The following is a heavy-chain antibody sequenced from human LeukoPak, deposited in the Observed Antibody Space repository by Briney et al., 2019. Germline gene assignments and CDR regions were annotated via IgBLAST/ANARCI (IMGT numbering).Heavy chain of an antibody. CDR3: ARGGGLDV. V-gene: IGHV1-2*06. CDR1: GYTFTDLY. CDR2: VNPNSGGT. D-gene: IGHD3-16*01. J-gene: IGHJ6*02. Sequence: ASVKVSCKTSGYTFTDLYIHWVRQAPGQGLEWMGRVNPNSGGTDYAQKFQGRVTMTRDTSIGTAYMELNRLRSDDTAVYFCARGGGLDVWGQGATVTVSS.